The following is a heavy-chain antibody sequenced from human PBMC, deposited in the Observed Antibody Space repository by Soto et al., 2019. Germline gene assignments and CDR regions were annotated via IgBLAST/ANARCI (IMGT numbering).Heavy chain of an antibody. CDR2: IYYLGSA. J-gene: IGHJ2*01. CDR1: GGSISSFY. CDR3: ARGYYYDSNGPFDL. V-gene: IGHV4-59*01. Sequence: QVQLQESGPGLVKPSETLSLTCTVSGGSISSFYWSWIRQPPGKGLEWIAYIYYLGSANYNPSLKRPVTVSVDTSKNQFSLKLNSVTAADTAVYYCARGYYYDSNGPFDLWGRGTLVTVSS. D-gene: IGHD3-22*01.